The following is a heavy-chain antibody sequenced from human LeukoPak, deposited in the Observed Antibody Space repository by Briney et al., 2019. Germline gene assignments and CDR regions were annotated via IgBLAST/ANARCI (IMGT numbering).Heavy chain of an antibody. CDR3: AKDASGGHFDY. J-gene: IGHJ4*02. CDR2: ISYDGSNK. V-gene: IGHV3-30*04. Sequence: PGGSLRLSCAASGFTFSSYATHWVRQAPGKGLEWVAVISYDGSNKYYADSVKGRFTISRDNSKNTLYLQMNSLRAEDTAVYYCAKDASGGHFDYWGQGTLVTVSS. D-gene: IGHD2-15*01. CDR1: GFTFSSYA.